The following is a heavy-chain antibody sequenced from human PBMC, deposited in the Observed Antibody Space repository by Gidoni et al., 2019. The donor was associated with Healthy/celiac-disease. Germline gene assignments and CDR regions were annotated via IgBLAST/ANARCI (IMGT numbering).Heavy chain of an antibody. CDR3: ARDRGTVVPWDPGWFDP. D-gene: IGHD2-2*01. V-gene: IGHV4-31*02. CDR1: GSISSGGYY. J-gene: IGHJ5*02. CDR2: IYYSGST. Sequence: GSISSGGYYWSWIRQHPGKGLEWIGYIYYSGSTYYNPSLKSRVTISVDTSKNQFSLKLSSVTAADTAVYYCARDRGTVVPWDPGWFDPWGQGTLVTVSS.